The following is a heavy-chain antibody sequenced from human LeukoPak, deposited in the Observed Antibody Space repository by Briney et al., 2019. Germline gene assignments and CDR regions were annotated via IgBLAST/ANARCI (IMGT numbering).Heavy chain of an antibody. J-gene: IGHJ4*02. Sequence: ASVKVSCKPSGYPFSGHYINWVRHAHGQGLEWMGWVKPNSGDTNYAQKFQGRLSMTRDTTISTVYMELTRLTSDDTAVYYCARGDEWELAIDFWGQGTLITVSS. D-gene: IGHD1-26*01. CDR1: GYPFSGHY. V-gene: IGHV1-2*02. CDR3: ARGDEWELAIDF. CDR2: VKPNSGDT.